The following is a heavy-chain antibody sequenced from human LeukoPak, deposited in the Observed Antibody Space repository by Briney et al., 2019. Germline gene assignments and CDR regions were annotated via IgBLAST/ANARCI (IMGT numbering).Heavy chain of an antibody. D-gene: IGHD3-10*01. CDR1: GYSISSGYY. J-gene: IGHJ4*02. CDR2: IYHTGST. Sequence: SETLSLTCAVSGYSISSGYYWGWIRQPPGKGLEWIGDIYHTGSTYYNPSLKSRVTVSVDTSKNQFSPKLTSVTAADTAVYFCARNYYGSGSSSDYWGQGTLVTVSS. CDR3: ARNYYGSGSSSDY. V-gene: IGHV4-38-2*01.